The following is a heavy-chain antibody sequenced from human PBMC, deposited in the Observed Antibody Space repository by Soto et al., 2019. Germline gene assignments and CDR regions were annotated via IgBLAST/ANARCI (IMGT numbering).Heavy chain of an antibody. J-gene: IGHJ4*02. CDR2: IYHSGST. V-gene: IGHV4-4*02. CDR1: GGSISSSNW. CDR3: ARAQRRGYSGYDTYYFDY. D-gene: IGHD5-12*01. Sequence: SETLSLTCAVSGGSISSSNWWSWVRQPPGKGLEWIGEIYHSGSTNYNPSLKSRVTISVDKSKNQFSLKLSSVTAADTAVYYCARAQRRGYSGYDTYYFDYWGQGTLVTVSS.